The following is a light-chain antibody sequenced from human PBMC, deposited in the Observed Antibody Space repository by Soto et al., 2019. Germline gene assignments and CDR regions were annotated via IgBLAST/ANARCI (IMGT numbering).Light chain of an antibody. CDR2: GAS. J-gene: IGKJ1*01. Sequence: EIVLTQSPGTLSLYPGERATLSCRASQSVTSDYLAWYQQKPGQAPRLLIHGASSRATGIPDRFSGSGSGTDFTLTISRLEPEDFAVYYCQQYGRPFGQGTKVEIK. CDR3: QQYGRP. V-gene: IGKV3-20*01. CDR1: QSVTSDY.